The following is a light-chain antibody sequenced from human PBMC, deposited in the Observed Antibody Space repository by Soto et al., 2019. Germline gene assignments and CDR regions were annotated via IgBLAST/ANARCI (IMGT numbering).Light chain of an antibody. CDR2: GDS. CDR3: SSYSRSINYV. Sequence: QSVLTQPPSVSGAPGQRVTISCTGSSSNIGAGYDVNWYQQLPETAPKLLIFGDSNRPSGVPDRFSGSKSGNTASLTVSGLQPEDEAEYFCSSYSRSINYVFGTGTKVTVL. V-gene: IGLV1-40*01. CDR1: SSNIGAGYD. J-gene: IGLJ1*01.